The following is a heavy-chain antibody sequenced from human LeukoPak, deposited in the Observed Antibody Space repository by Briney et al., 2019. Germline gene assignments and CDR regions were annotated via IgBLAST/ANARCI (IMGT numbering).Heavy chain of an antibody. CDR2: ISGSGGST. V-gene: IGHV3-23*01. J-gene: IGHJ3*02. Sequence: TGGSLRLSCAASGLTFSSYAMSWVRQAPGKGLEWVSAISGSGGSTYYADSVKGRFTISRDNSKNTLYLQMNSLRAEDTAVYYCAKVQSYGDYVYDAFDIWGQGTMVTVSS. D-gene: IGHD4-17*01. CDR3: AKVQSYGDYVYDAFDI. CDR1: GLTFSSYA.